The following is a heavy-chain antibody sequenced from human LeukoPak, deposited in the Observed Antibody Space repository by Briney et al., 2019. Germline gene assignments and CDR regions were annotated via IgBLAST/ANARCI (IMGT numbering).Heavy chain of an antibody. V-gene: IGHV1-3*01. CDR2: INAGNGNT. D-gene: IGHD4-11*01. Sequence: GASVKVSCKASGYTFTSYAMHWVRQAPGQRLEWMGWINAGNGNTKYSQKFQGRVTITRDTSASTAYMEVSSLRSEDTAVYYCAREGDYSTDDYYYGMDVWGQGTTVTVSS. J-gene: IGHJ6*02. CDR1: GYTFTSYA. CDR3: AREGDYSTDDYYYGMDV.